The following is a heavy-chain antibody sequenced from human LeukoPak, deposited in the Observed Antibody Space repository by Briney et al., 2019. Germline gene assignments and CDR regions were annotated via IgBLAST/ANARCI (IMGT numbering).Heavy chain of an antibody. CDR1: GCTFSSYS. CDR3: ARDPERAPGDMDV. J-gene: IGHJ6*03. Sequence: GGSLRLSCAASGCTFSSYSMNWVRPAPGKGLEWVSSISSSSSYIYYADSVKGRFTISKDNAKNSLYLQMKSLTAEGTAVYYCARDPERAPGDMDVWGKGTTVTVSS. V-gene: IGHV3-21*01. D-gene: IGHD1-1*01. CDR2: ISSSSSYI.